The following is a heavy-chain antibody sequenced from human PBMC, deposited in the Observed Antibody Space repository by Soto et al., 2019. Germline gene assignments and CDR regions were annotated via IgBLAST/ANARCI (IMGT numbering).Heavy chain of an antibody. CDR1: GFSLSTSGVG. CDR3: AHRRIGVSQWNYGDFDY. D-gene: IGHD1-7*01. Sequence: QITLKESGPTLVKPTQTLTLTCTFSGFSLSTSGVGVGWVRQPPGKALKWLVFIYWDDDKRYSPSLRSRLTITKDTSKNQVVLTMTNVDPVDTATYFCAHRRIGVSQWNYGDFDYWGQGTLVTVSS. V-gene: IGHV2-5*02. J-gene: IGHJ4*02. CDR2: IYWDDDK.